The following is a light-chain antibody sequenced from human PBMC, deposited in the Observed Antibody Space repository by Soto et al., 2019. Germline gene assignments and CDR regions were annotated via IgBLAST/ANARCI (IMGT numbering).Light chain of an antibody. Sequence: QSVLTQPPSVSGDPGQRVTISCTGSSSNIGAGYDVHWYQQLPGTAPKLLIYGNSNRPSGVPDRFSGSKSGTSASLAITGLQADDEADYYCQSYDSSLSGSYVFGTGTKVTVL. V-gene: IGLV1-40*01. CDR2: GNS. CDR1: SSNIGAGYD. CDR3: QSYDSSLSGSYV. J-gene: IGLJ1*01.